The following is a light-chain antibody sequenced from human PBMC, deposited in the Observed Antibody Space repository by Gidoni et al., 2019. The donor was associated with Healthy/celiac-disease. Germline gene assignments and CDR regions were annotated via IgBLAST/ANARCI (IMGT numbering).Light chain of an antibody. V-gene: IGLV2-14*01. J-gene: IGLJ2*01. CDR3: SSYTSSSTLEV. CDR2: EVS. Sequence: QSALTQPASVSGSPGQSSTISCTGTSSDVGGYNYVSWYQQHPGKAPKLMMYEVSNRPSGVSNRFPGSKSGNTASLTISGLQAEDEADYYCSSYTSSSTLEVFGGGTKLTVL. CDR1: SSDVGGYNY.